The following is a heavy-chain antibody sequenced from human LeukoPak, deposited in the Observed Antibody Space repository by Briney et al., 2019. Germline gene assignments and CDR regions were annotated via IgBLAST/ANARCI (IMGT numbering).Heavy chain of an antibody. V-gene: IGHV4-34*01. D-gene: IGHD2-15*01. CDR2: INHSGST. CDR1: GGSFSGYY. CDR3: ARGRALVVVGLGPLEAWYFDL. J-gene: IGHJ2*01. Sequence: KASETLSLTCAVHGGSFSGYYWSWIRQPPGKGLEWIGEINHSGSTNYNPSLKSRVTISVDTSKNQFSLKLSSVTAADTAVYYCARGRALVVVGLGPLEAWYFDLWGRGTLVTVSS.